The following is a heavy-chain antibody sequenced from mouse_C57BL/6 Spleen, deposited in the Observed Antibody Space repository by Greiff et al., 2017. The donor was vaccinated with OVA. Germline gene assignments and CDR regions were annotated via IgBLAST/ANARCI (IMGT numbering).Heavy chain of an antibody. CDR2: INPGSGGT. CDR3: ARNGDGYLY. CDR1: GYAFTNYL. V-gene: IGHV1-54*01. D-gene: IGHD2-3*01. Sequence: QVQLQQSGAELVRPGTSVKVSCKASGYAFTNYLIEWVKQRPGQGLEWVGVINPGSGGTTYNETFKGTATLTADKSSSTAYMQLSSLTSEDSAVYFCARNGDGYLYWGQGTTLTVSS. J-gene: IGHJ2*01.